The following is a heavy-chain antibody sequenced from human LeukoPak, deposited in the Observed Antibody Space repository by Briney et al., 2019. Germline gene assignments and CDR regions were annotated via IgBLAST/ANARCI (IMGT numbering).Heavy chain of an antibody. Sequence: SETLSLTCTVSGASISTYFWSWIRQPPGKGLEWIGYIYSSGSTNYNPSLKSRVTISVDTAKNQVSLKLSSVTAADTAMYYCARQVYRSPYAFDIWAKGQWSPSL. CDR1: GASISTYF. CDR3: ARQVYRSPYAFDI. D-gene: IGHD6-13*01. V-gene: IGHV4-59*08. CDR2: IYSSGST. J-gene: IGHJ3*02.